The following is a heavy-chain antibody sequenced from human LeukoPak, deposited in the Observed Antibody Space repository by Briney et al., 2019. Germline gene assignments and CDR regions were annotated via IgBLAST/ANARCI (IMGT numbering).Heavy chain of an antibody. J-gene: IGHJ4*02. Sequence: KTSQTLSLTCTVSGGSISSGDYYWSWIRQPLGKGLEWIGYIYYSGSTYYNPSLKSRVTISVDTSKNQFSLKLNSVTAADTAVYYCARRGNWGFFDYWGQGTLVTVSS. CDR2: IYYSGST. V-gene: IGHV4-30-4*01. CDR1: GGSISSGDYY. D-gene: IGHD3-16*01. CDR3: ARRGNWGFFDY.